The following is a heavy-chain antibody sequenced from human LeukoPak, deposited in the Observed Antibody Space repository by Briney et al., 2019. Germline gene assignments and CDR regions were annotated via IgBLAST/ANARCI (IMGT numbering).Heavy chain of an antibody. CDR1: GYTFTSYA. Sequence: ASVYVSCKASGYTFTSYAISWVRQATGQGLEWMGWMTPNDGKTGYAQKFQGRVTMTGDTSESTAYMELSSLTSDDTAVYYCARDDVLTPFDPWGQGTLVIVSS. CDR3: ARDDVLTPFDP. J-gene: IGHJ5*02. CDR2: MTPNDGKT. D-gene: IGHD3-9*01. V-gene: IGHV1-8*01.